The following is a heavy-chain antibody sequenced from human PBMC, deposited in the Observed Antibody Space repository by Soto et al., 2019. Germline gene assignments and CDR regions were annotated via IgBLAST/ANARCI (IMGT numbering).Heavy chain of an antibody. J-gene: IGHJ4*02. V-gene: IGHV3-73*01. CDR3: SANDHDDHNTFDQ. CDR2: IRKKANNYAT. Sequence: EVQLVESGGGLVQPGGSLKLSCAVSGLTFSGSAMHWVRQASGKGLEWVGHIRKKANNYATAYAASVKGRFTISRDDSKNTAYLQMNSLKTEDTAVYYCSANDHDDHNTFDQCGRGTLVTVSS. CDR1: GLTFSGSA. D-gene: IGHD1-1*01.